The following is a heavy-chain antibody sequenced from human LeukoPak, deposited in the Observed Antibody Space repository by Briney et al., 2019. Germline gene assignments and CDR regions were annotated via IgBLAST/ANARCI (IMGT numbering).Heavy chain of an antibody. CDR1: EFTFSSYA. J-gene: IGHJ4*02. CDR3: AGSSIAAPDNFDY. D-gene: IGHD6-13*01. V-gene: IGHV3-53*01. Sequence: GGSLRLSCAASEFTFSSYAMGWVRQAPGKGLEWVLVIYSGGSTYYADSVKGRFTISRDNSKNTLYLQMNSLRAEDTAVYYCAGSSIAAPDNFDYWGQGTLVTVSS. CDR2: IYSGGST.